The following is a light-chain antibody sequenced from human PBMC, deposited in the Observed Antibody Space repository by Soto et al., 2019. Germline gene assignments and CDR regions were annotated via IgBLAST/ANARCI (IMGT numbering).Light chain of an antibody. V-gene: IGKV1-12*01. J-gene: IGKJ4*01. CDR2: AAS. CDR1: QDISNW. CDR3: QHANSFPRLT. Sequence: DIQMTQSPSSVSASVGDRVTITCRASQDISNWLAWYQQKPGKAPKLLIYAASTLQSGVPSRFSGSGSGADFTLTISSLQPEDFATYFCQHANSFPRLTFGGGTRVDIK.